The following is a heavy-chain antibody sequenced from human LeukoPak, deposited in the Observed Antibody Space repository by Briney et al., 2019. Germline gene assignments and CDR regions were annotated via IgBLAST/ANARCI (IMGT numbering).Heavy chain of an antibody. CDR1: GYSVNSYY. CDR2: INPSGCNT. D-gene: IGHD3-10*01. Sequence: ASVKVSCKASGYSVNSYYMHWVRQAPGQGLEWMGIINPSGCNTSYAQKFQGRVTMSRGTSTSTVYMELSSLRSEETAVYYCARGRWYYGSGSYYNLWGQGTLVTVSS. V-gene: IGHV1-46*02. CDR3: ARGRWYYGSGSYYNL. J-gene: IGHJ4*02.